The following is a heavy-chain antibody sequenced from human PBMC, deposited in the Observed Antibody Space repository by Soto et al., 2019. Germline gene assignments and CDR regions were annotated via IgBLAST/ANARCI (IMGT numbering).Heavy chain of an antibody. Sequence: PGGSLRLSCAASGFTFSTYPMSWVRTAPGKGLEWVSSITGTGDRTFYADSVKGRFTISRDNSKNTLHLQMSSLRAGDTALYYCAKSRGLTSPDASWGQGTLVTVSS. V-gene: IGHV3-23*01. J-gene: IGHJ5*02. D-gene: IGHD2-2*01. CDR3: AKSRGLTSPDAS. CDR2: ITGTGDRT. CDR1: GFTFSTYP.